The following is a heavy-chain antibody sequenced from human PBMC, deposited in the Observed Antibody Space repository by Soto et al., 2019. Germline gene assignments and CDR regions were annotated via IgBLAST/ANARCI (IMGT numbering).Heavy chain of an antibody. Sequence: PSQTLSLTCAISGDSVPSNSAAWNWIRQSPSTGLEWLGRTYYRSKRYHDYAVSVKSRLNIHPHTSKNQFSPQLNSVTPEDTVLYCFTHAEASVNSNDYYDYISMDDWVQETRVTVP. CDR1: GDSVPSNSAA. J-gene: IGHJ6*02. V-gene: IGHV6-1*01. D-gene: IGHD1-7*01. CDR3: THAEASVNSNDYYDYISMDD. CDR2: TYYRSKRYH.